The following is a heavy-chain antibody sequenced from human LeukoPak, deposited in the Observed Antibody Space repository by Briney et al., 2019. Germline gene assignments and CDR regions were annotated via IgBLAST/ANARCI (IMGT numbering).Heavy chain of an antibody. CDR2: ISGSGGST. J-gene: IGHJ4*02. Sequence: PGGSLRLSCAASGFTFSNYAMNWVRQAPGKGLEWVSGISGSGGSTYYADSVKGRFTISRDNSKNTLYLQMNSLRAEDTAVYYCASISGPFNYWGQGTLVTVSS. D-gene: IGHD1-26*01. CDR1: GFTFSNYA. V-gene: IGHV3-23*01. CDR3: ASISGPFNY.